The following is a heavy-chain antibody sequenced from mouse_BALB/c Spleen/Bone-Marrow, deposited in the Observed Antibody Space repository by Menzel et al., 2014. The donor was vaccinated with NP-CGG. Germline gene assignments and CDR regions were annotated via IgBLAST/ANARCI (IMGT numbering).Heavy chain of an antibody. CDR2: IWSDGNT. D-gene: IGHD2-10*02. CDR3: ARNPYGNYAMDY. J-gene: IGHJ4*01. V-gene: IGHV2-6*02. CDR1: GFSLSSYG. Sequence: VQLVESGPGLVAPSQSLSITCTVSGFSLSSYGVHWVRQPPGKGLEWLVVIWSDGNTTYNSALKSRLSISKDNSKSQVFLKMNSLQADDTAMYYCARNPYGNYAMDYWGQGTSVTVSS.